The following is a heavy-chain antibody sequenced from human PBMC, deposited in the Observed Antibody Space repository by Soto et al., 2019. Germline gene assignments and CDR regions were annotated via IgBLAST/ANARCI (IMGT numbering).Heavy chain of an antibody. Sequence: EVQLVESGGDLVQPGGSLRLSCAASGFTFSSFWMSWVRQAPGKGLEWVAKIKQDGSEQYSVDSVKVRFTISRDNAKNLLYLQMNSLIAEDTAVYYCARSAYRDRWGQGTLVTVSS. CDR2: IKQDGSEQ. V-gene: IGHV3-7*01. J-gene: IGHJ5*02. CDR1: GFTFSSFW. CDR3: ARSAYRDR.